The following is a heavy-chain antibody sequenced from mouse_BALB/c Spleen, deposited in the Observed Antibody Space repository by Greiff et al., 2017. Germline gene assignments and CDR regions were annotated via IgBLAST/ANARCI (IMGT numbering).Heavy chain of an antibody. Sequence: VQLQESGAELVRPGVSVKISCKGSGYTFTDYAMHWVKQSHAKSLEWIGVISTYYGDASYNQKFKGKATMTVDKSSSTAYMELARLTSEDSAIYYCARGGITTVEGYFDVWGAGTTVTVSS. V-gene: IGHV1S137*01. CDR1: GYTFTDYA. D-gene: IGHD1-1*01. J-gene: IGHJ1*01. CDR3: ARGGITTVEGYFDV. CDR2: ISTYYGDA.